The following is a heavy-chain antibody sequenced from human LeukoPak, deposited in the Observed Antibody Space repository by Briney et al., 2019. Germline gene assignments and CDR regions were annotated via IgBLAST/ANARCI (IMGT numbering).Heavy chain of an antibody. CDR3: ARGGLLWFGELWGDY. D-gene: IGHD3-10*01. CDR2: ISYDGSKK. Sequence: PGRSLTLSCAASGFTFSSYAMHWVRQAPGKGLEWVAVISYDGSKKYYADSVKGRFTISRDNSKNTLYLQVNSLRAEDTAVYYCARGGLLWFGELWGDYWGQGRLLTVSS. J-gene: IGHJ4*02. CDR1: GFTFSSYA. V-gene: IGHV3-30*04.